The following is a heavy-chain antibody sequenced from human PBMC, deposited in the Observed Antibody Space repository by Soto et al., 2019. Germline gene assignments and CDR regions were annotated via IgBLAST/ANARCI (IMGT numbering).Heavy chain of an antibody. J-gene: IGHJ4*02. V-gene: IGHV4-59*01. CDR2: IHNSGST. Sequence: SETLSLTCTVSYDSINSNYGNWIRQPPSKGLEWIGYIHNSGSTNQNPSLKSRVTISIDTSKNQFSLTLTSVTAADTAVYYCARGRAVSGSFYFDYWGQGTLVTVS. D-gene: IGHD3-3*01. CDR3: ARGRAVSGSFYFDY. CDR1: YDSINSNY.